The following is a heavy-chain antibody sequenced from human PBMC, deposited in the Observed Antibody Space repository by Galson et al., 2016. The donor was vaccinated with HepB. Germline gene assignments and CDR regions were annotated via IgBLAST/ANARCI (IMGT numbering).Heavy chain of an antibody. CDR1: GYTFRNYV. D-gene: IGHD6-13*01. CDR3: ARSAPSGLNHHYYYGMDV. V-gene: IGHV1-69*13. CDR2: IIPMFGIP. J-gene: IGHJ6*02. Sequence: SVKVSCKASGYTFRNYVISWVRQAPGQGLEWMGGIIPMFGIPYYAHNFRGRVTINADESTSTGYMALSSLRSEDTAVYYCARSAPSGLNHHYYYGMDVWGQGTTVTVSS.